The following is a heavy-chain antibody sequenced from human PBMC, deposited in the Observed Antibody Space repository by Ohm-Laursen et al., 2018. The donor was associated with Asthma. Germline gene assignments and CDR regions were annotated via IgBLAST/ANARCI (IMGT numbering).Heavy chain of an antibody. Sequence: SLRLSCTAPGFTFSSYAMSWVRQAPGKGLEWVSAISGSGGSTYYADSVKGRFTISRDNSKNTLYLQMNSLRAEDTAVYYCAKASTGITGTGVDYWGQGTLVTVSS. D-gene: IGHD1-7*01. CDR1: GFTFSSYA. J-gene: IGHJ4*02. CDR2: ISGSGGST. CDR3: AKASTGITGTGVDY. V-gene: IGHV3-23*01.